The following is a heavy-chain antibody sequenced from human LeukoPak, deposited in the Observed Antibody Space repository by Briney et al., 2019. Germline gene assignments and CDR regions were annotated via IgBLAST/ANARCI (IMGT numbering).Heavy chain of an antibody. J-gene: IGHJ5*02. CDR3: ARDLYGSGSYQYNWFDP. Sequence: ASVKVSCKAFGYTFTSNYMHWVRQAPGQGPEWMGVISPSGGSTTYAQKFQGGVTLTRDTSISTAYMELSRLRSDDTAVYYCARDLYGSGSYQYNWFDPWGQGTLVTVSS. CDR2: ISPSGGST. CDR1: GYTFTSNY. V-gene: IGHV1-46*01. D-gene: IGHD3-10*01.